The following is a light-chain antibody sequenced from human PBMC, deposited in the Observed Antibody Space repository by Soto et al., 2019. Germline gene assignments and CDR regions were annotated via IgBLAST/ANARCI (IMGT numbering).Light chain of an antibody. V-gene: IGKV1-5*03. CDR1: QSISSW. CDR2: KAS. CDR3: QQYNSYPLT. Sequence: DIPMTQSPSTLSASVGDRVTITCRASQSISSWLAWYQQKPGKAPNLLIYKASSLESGVPSRFSGGGSGTEFTLTISSLQPDDVATYYCQQYNSYPLTFGGGTKVEIK. J-gene: IGKJ4*01.